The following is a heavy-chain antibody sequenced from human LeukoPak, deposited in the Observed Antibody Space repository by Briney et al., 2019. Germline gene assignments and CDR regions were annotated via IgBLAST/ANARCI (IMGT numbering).Heavy chain of an antibody. CDR3: ARDNRYYYDSSGSIVFDY. CDR1: GFTFSSYW. J-gene: IGHJ4*02. Sequence: GGSLRLSCAASGFTFSSYWMSWVRQAPGKGLEWVANIKQDGSEKYYVDSVKGRSTISRDNAKNSLYLQMNSLRAEDTAVYYCARDNRYYYDSSGSIVFDYWGQGTLVTVSS. CDR2: IKQDGSEK. D-gene: IGHD3-22*01. V-gene: IGHV3-7*03.